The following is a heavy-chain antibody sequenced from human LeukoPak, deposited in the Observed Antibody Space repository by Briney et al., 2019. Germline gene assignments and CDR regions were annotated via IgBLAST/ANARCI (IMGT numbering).Heavy chain of an antibody. Sequence: GGSLRLSCAASGFTFDDYAMHWVRQAPGKGLEWVSGISWNSGSIGYADSVKGRFTISRDNAKNSLYLQMNSLRAEDTALYYCAKAKSLYYDSSGYLDYWGQGTLVTVSS. CDR3: AKAKSLYYDSSGYLDY. D-gene: IGHD3-22*01. J-gene: IGHJ4*02. V-gene: IGHV3-9*01. CDR1: GFTFDDYA. CDR2: ISWNSGSI.